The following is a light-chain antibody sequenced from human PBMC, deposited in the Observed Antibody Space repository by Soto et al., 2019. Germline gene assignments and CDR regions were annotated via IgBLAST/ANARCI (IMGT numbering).Light chain of an antibody. CDR2: VGTGGIVG. V-gene: IGLV9-49*01. CDR3: GADHGSGSKFVYV. Sequence: QSVLTQPPSASASLGASVTLTCTLSSGYSNYKVDWYQQRPGKGPRFVMRVGTGGIVGSKGDGIPDRFSVLGSGLNRYLTIKNIQEEDESYHHCGADHGSGSKFVYVFGTGTKLTFL. J-gene: IGLJ1*01. CDR1: SGYSNYK.